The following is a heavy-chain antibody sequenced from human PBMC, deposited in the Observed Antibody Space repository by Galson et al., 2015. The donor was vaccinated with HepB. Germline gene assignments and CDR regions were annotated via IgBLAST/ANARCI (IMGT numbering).Heavy chain of an antibody. CDR3: ARDRSSGWYAQYNWVDP. V-gene: IGHV1-2*02. J-gene: IGHJ5*02. D-gene: IGHD6-19*01. CDR2: INPNSGGT. CDR1: GYTFTGYY. Sequence: SVKVSCKASGYTFTGYYMHWVRQAPGQGLEWMGWINPNSGGTNYAQKFQGRVTITRDTSASTAYMELSSLRSEDTAVYYCARDRSSGWYAQYNWVDPWGQGTLVTVSS.